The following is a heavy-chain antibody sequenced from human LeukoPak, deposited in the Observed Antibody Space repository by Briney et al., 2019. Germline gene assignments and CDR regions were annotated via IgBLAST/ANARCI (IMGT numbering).Heavy chain of an antibody. CDR2: IKSKTDGGTA. V-gene: IGHV3-15*01. Sequence: GGSLRLSGAASGFTFSNAWMSWVRQAPGKGLEWVGRIKSKTDGGTADYAAPVKGRFTISRDDSKNTLYLQMNSLKTEDTAVYYCTTDNLRAARPFDYWGQGTLVTVSS. CDR3: TTDNLRAARPFDY. D-gene: IGHD6-6*01. J-gene: IGHJ4*02. CDR1: GFTFSNAW.